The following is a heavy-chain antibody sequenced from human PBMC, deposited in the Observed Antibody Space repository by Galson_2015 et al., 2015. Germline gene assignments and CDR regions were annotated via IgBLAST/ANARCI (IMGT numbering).Heavy chain of an antibody. CDR2: ISSDGNRK. V-gene: IGHV3-30*03. Sequence: SLRLSCAASGFTFSSYGMHWVRQAPGKGLEWVADISSDGNRKDYADSVKGRLTISRDNSKNTLYLQMSSLTAEDTAVYYCARDRSWRNYYRSGPQSENCYYSAMDVWGQGTPVTVSS. J-gene: IGHJ6*02. CDR1: GFTFSSYG. CDR3: ARDRSWRNYYRSGPQSENCYYSAMDV. D-gene: IGHD3-10*01.